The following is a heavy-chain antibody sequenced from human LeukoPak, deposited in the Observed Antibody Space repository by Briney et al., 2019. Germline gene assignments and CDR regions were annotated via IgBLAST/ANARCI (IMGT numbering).Heavy chain of an antibody. CDR2: IYHSGST. J-gene: IGHJ4*02. V-gene: IGHV4-38-2*02. CDR1: GYSISSGYY. CDR3: ARAGYDFWSGYYTCYFDY. Sequence: PSETLSLTCTVSGYSISSGYYWGWIRQPPGKGLEWIGSIYHSGSTYYNPSLKSRVTISVDTSKNQFSLKLSSVTAADTAVYYCARAGYDFWSGYYTCYFDYWGQGTLVTVSS. D-gene: IGHD3-3*01.